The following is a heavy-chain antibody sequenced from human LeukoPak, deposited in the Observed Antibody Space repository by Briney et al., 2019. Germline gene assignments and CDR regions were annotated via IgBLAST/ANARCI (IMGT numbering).Heavy chain of an antibody. CDR3: AREAKESSGMDV. CDR1: GFTFSNYW. V-gene: IGHV3-7*03. Sequence: GGSLRLSCAASGFTFSNYWMSWVRQAPGKGLEWVANIKQEESEKHYVDSVKGRFTISRDNAKKSLYLQMNSLRAEDTAVYYCAREAKESSGMDVWGKGTTVTVSS. CDR2: IKQEESEK. J-gene: IGHJ6*04.